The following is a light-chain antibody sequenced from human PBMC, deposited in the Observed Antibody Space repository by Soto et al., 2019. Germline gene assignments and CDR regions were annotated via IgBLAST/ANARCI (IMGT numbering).Light chain of an antibody. CDR1: SGHGSDA. CDR3: QTWGTGIVV. CDR2: FNSDGSH. V-gene: IGLV4-69*01. Sequence: QSVLTQSPSASASLGASVKLTCTLSSGHGSDAIAWHQQQPETGPRYLMMFNSDGSHSKGDGIPDRFSGSSSGAERYLTISRLQSEDEADYCCQTWGTGIVVFGGGTKLTVL. J-gene: IGLJ2*01.